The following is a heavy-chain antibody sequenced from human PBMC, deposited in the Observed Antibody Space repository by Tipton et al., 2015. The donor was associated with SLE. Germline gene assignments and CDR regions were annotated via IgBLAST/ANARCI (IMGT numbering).Heavy chain of an antibody. V-gene: IGHV4-59*12. CDR1: GGSLSTYY. J-gene: IGHJ4*02. D-gene: IGHD5-24*01. Sequence: TLSLTCTVSGGSLSTYYWSWIRQPPGKGLEWIAYIYYTGSTDYNPSLKSRVSISVDTSKSQFSLKLSSVTAADTAVYYCAREGVEIVANWGKGTLVSVSS. CDR2: IYYTGST. CDR3: AREGVEIVAN.